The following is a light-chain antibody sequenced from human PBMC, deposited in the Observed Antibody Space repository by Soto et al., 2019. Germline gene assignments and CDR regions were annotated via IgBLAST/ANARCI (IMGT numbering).Light chain of an antibody. CDR2: DVS. Sequence: QSALTKPASVSGSPGQSITISCTGTSSDVGGYNYVSWYQQHPGKAPKLMIYDVSNRPSGVSNRCSGSKSGNTASLTISGLQADDEADYYCSSYTSSSTLNVVFGGGTKLTVL. CDR3: SSYTSSSTLNVV. V-gene: IGLV2-14*01. CDR1: SSDVGGYNY. J-gene: IGLJ2*01.